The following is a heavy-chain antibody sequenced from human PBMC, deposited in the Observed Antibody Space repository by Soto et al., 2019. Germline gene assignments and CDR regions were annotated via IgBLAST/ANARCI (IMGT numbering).Heavy chain of an antibody. CDR1: GGSISSYY. Sequence: SETLSLTCTASGGSISSYYWSCIRQPPGKGLEWIGYIYYSGSTNYNPSLKSRVTISVDTSKNQFSLKLSSVTAADTAVYYCAGKTGLYYYYGMDVWGQGTTVTVSS. D-gene: IGHD3-9*01. J-gene: IGHJ6*02. CDR2: IYYSGST. V-gene: IGHV4-59*01. CDR3: AGKTGLYYYYGMDV.